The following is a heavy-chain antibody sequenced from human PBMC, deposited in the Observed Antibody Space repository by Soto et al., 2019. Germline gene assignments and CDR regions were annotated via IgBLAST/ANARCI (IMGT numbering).Heavy chain of an antibody. D-gene: IGHD3-10*01. V-gene: IGHV3-74*01. CDR2: ITSDGSEK. J-gene: IGHJ6*03. CDR1: GFIFSNFW. Sequence: GGSLRLSCAASGFIFSNFWMHWVRQAPGKGLLWAARITSDGSEKYYVDSVKGRFTISRDNAKNSLYLQMNSLRAEDTAVYYWANMVRGVITSYYRDVWGKGTRVTVSS. CDR3: ANMVRGVITSYYRDV.